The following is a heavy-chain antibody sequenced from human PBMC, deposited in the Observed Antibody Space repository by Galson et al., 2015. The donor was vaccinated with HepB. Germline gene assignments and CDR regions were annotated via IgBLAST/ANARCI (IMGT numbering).Heavy chain of an antibody. CDR2: VSRSGSST. Sequence: SLRLSCAASGFVFSNYDMHWVRQAPGKGLEWVSAVSRSGSSTYYADSVKGRFTISRDNSKNTLFLQMNSLTSEDTAVYYCARQLLVGGGLDVWGQGTTVTVSS. V-gene: IGHV3-23*01. J-gene: IGHJ6*02. D-gene: IGHD3-10*01. CDR1: GFVFSNYD. CDR3: ARQLLVGGGLDV.